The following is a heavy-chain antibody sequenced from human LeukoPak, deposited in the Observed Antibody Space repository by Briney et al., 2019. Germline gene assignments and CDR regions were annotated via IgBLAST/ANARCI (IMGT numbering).Heavy chain of an antibody. J-gene: IGHJ3*02. V-gene: IGHV3-30-3*01. CDR2: ISYDGSNK. CDR3: ARAPGRNDAFYI. CDR1: GFTFSSYA. Sequence: PGRSLRLSCAASGFTFSSYAMHWVRQAPGKGLEWVAVISYDGSNKYYADSVKGRFTISRDNSKNTLYLQMNSLRAEDTAVYYCARAPGRNDAFYIWGQGTMVPVSS. D-gene: IGHD3-10*01.